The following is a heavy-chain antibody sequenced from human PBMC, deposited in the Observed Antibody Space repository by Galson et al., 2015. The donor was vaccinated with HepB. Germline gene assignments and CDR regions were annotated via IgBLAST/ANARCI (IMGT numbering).Heavy chain of an antibody. Sequence: SLRLSCATSGFTFRSLGMTWVRQAAGKGLECVAAISMSGGSTDYADSVKSRFTISRDNSNNMLYLQMNNLRVEDTAVYYCARGTTSIDYWGQGTQVSVSS. CDR3: ARGTTSIDY. J-gene: IGHJ4*02. CDR1: GFTFRSLG. V-gene: IGHV3-23*01. D-gene: IGHD1-1*01. CDR2: ISMSGGST.